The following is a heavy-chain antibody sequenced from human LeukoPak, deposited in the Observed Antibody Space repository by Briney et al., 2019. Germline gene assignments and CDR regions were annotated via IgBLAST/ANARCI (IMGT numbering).Heavy chain of an antibody. Sequence: SETLSLTCAVYGGSFSGYYWSWIRQPPGKGLEWIGEINHSGSTNYNPSLKSRVTISVDTSKNQFSLKLSSVTAADTAVYYCARGRKYTHYDFWNEGWFDPWGQGTLVTVSS. J-gene: IGHJ5*02. CDR1: GGSFSGYY. V-gene: IGHV4-34*01. CDR2: INHSGST. CDR3: ARGRKYTHYDFWNEGWFDP. D-gene: IGHD3-3*01.